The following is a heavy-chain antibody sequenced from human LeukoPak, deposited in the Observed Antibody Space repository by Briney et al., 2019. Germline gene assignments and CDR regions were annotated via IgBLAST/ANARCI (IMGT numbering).Heavy chain of an antibody. V-gene: IGHV3-64*01. J-gene: IGHJ4*02. CDR1: GFTFSSYA. CDR3: ARVDSSSEEVDY. CDR2: ISSNGGST. Sequence: GGSLRLSCAASGFTFSSYAMHWVRQAPGKGLEYVSAISSNGGSTYYANSVKGRFTISRDNSKNTLYLQMGSLRAEDMAVYYCARVDSSSEEVDYWGQGTLVTVSS. D-gene: IGHD6-6*01.